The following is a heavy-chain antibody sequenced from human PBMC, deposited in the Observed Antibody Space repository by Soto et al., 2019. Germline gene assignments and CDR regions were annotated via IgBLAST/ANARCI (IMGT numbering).Heavy chain of an antibody. CDR1: GFTFSSHA. CDR3: AKRGYSSGWYADY. V-gene: IGHV3-23*01. Sequence: GGSLRLSCVTSGFTFSSHAMSWVRQAPGKGLDWVSSISGSGDYTYYVDSVKGRFTISRDNSKNTLFLQMNSLRAEDTAVYYCAKRGYSSGWYADYWGQGTPVTVS. J-gene: IGHJ4*02. D-gene: IGHD6-19*01. CDR2: ISGSGDYT.